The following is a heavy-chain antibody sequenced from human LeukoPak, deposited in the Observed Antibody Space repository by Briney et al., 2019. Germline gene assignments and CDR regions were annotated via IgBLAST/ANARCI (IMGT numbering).Heavy chain of an antibody. CDR3: VRGTGALNYFDY. CDR1: GYTFTGDY. J-gene: IGHJ4*02. V-gene: IGHV1-2*02. D-gene: IGHD7-27*01. CDR2: INPNIGGT. Sequence: ASVKVSCKASGYTFTGDYIHSVRQAPGQGLEWMSWINPNIGGTNSAQKFQGTDSATRESSISTPYIEISGLTADDTRVCYSVRGTGALNYFDYWGQGTLVTVS.